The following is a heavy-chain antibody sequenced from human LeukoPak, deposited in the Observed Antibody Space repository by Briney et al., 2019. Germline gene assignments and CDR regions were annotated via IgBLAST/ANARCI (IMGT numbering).Heavy chain of an antibody. CDR1: GFTFSSYS. CDR2: ISSSSSYI. V-gene: IGHV3-21*01. CDR3: ARVSIAAREGPFDY. J-gene: IGHJ4*02. D-gene: IGHD6-6*01. Sequence: GGSLRLSCAASGFTFSSYSMNWVRQAPGKGLEWVSSISSSSSYIYYADSVKGRFTISRDNAKNSLYLQMDSLRAEDTAVYYCARVSIAAREGPFDYWGQGTLVTVSS.